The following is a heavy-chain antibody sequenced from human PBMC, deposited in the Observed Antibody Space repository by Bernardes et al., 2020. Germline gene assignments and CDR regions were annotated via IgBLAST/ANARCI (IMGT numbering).Heavy chain of an antibody. J-gene: IGHJ4*02. Sequence: SETLSLTCAVYGGSIRSCYWRWIRQPPVQGLALVGELNNRGSPTSNPSLKSRIHMSVDTYKNQFSLTLSAVIAAATAVYYCASGGYSSSPNDYWGQGTLVTVAS. CDR1: GGSIRSCY. CDR2: LNNRGSP. D-gene: IGHD6-6*01. V-gene: IGHV4-34*01. CDR3: ASGGYSSSPNDY.